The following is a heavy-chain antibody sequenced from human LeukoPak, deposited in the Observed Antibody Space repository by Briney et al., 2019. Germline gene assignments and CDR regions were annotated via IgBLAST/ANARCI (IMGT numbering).Heavy chain of an antibody. CDR2: IIPIFGTA. J-gene: IGHJ6*03. CDR3: ASPYDFWSGYERMGYYYYYYMDV. Sequence: SVKVSCKASGGTFSSYAISWVRQAPGQGLEWMGGIIPIFGTANYAQKFQGRVTITADESTSTAYMELSSLRSEDTAVYYCASPYDFWSGYERMGYYYYYYMDVWGKGTTVTVSS. V-gene: IGHV1-69*01. CDR1: GGTFSSYA. D-gene: IGHD3-3*01.